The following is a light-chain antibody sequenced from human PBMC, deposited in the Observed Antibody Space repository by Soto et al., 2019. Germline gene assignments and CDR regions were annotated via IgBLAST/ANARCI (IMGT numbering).Light chain of an antibody. CDR3: QHYNNWPPYT. CDR2: GAS. CDR1: QSVNSD. J-gene: IGKJ2*01. V-gene: IGKV3-15*01. Sequence: EILLTQSPATLSVSPGDRATLSCRASQSVNSDLAWYQQKPGQAPRLLIFGASTRATGIPTRFSGSGSGTDFTLTISSLQSEDLAVYYCQHYNNWPPYTFGQGTKVDIK.